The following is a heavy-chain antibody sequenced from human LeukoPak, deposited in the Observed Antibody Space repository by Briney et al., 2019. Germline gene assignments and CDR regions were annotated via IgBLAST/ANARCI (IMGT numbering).Heavy chain of an antibody. CDR2: ISYDGSNK. CDR3: ARDYYDSSGYLDY. V-gene: IGHV3-30-3*01. J-gene: IGHJ4*02. CDR1: GITFSSYA. Sequence: GGALKPSCAASGITFSSYAMQRVRQAPGKGPEGVAVISYDGSNKYYADSVKGRFTISRDNSKNTLYLQMNSLRAEDTAVYYCARDYYDSSGYLDYWGQGTLVTVSS. D-gene: IGHD3-22*01.